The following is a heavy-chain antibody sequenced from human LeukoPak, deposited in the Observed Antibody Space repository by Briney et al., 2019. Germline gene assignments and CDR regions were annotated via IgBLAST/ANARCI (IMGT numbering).Heavy chain of an antibody. J-gene: IGHJ4*02. Sequence: PSETLSLTCTVSGGSISSSTYYWGWIRQPPGKGLEWIGSIYSSGSTYYNPSLKSRVTISVDTSKNQFSLKLSSVTAADTAVYYCARDGYSGNDGIWGQGTLVTVSS. D-gene: IGHD5-12*01. CDR1: GGSISSSTYY. V-gene: IGHV4-39*07. CDR3: ARDGYSGNDGI. CDR2: IYSSGST.